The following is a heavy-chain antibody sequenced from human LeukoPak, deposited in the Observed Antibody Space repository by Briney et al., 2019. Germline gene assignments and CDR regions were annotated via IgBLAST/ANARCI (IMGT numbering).Heavy chain of an antibody. Sequence: ETLSLTCAVYGGSFSGYYWSWIRQPPGKGLEWIGEINHSGSTNYNPSLKSRVTISVDTSKNQFSLKLSSVTAADTAVYYCARGITMIVVVLDVWGQGTTVTVSS. J-gene: IGHJ6*02. CDR2: INHSGST. D-gene: IGHD3-22*01. CDR1: GGSFSGYY. CDR3: ARGITMIVVVLDV. V-gene: IGHV4-34*01.